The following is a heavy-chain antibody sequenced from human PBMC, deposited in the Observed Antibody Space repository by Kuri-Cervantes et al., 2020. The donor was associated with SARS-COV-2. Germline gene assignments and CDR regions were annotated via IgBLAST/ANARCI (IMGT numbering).Heavy chain of an antibody. CDR1: GYSFTSYW. CDR3: ARHLSYLYSSSLYVVQQKDAFDI. Sequence: NVSCKGSGYSFTSYWIGWVRQIPGKGLDWMGIIYPGDSDTRYIPSFQVQVTISANKSISTAFLLWISLKALDTAMYYCARHLSYLYSSSLYVVQQKDAFDIWGQGTMVTVSS. V-gene: IGHV5-51*01. D-gene: IGHD6-13*01. CDR2: IYPGDSDT. J-gene: IGHJ3*02.